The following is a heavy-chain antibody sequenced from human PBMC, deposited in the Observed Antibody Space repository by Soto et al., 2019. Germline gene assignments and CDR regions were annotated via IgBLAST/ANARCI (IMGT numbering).Heavy chain of an antibody. J-gene: IGHJ3*02. CDR2: ISGSGDST. D-gene: IGHD3-3*02. Sequence: QPGGSLRLSCAASAFTFSNYVMSWVRQAPGKGLEWVSAISGSGDSTYYADSVKGRFTISRDNSKNTLYLQMNSPRAEDTAIYYCAKGSITWYDFDIWGQGTMVTVSS. V-gene: IGHV3-23*01. CDR1: AFTFSNYV. CDR3: AKGSITWYDFDI.